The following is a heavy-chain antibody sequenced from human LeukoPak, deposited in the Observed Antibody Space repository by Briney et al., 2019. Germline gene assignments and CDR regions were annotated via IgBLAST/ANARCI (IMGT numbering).Heavy chain of an antibody. CDR2: ISYDGSNK. Sequence: GGSLRLSCAASGFTFSSYGMHWVRQAPGKGLEWVAVISYDGSNKYYADSVKGRFTISRDNSKNTLYLQMNSLRAEDTAVYYCAREGVGYCSSTSCYGAFDIWGQGSMVTVSS. V-gene: IGHV3-30*19. CDR3: AREGVGYCSSTSCYGAFDI. J-gene: IGHJ3*02. CDR1: GFTFSSYG. D-gene: IGHD2-2*01.